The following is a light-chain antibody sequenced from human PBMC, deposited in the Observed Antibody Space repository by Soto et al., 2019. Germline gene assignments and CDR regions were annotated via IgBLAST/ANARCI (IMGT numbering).Light chain of an antibody. CDR1: QGVDKW. V-gene: IGKV1-5*01. CDR2: EGS. Sequence: DIQMTQSPSSLSACVGDRVTITCRASQGVDKWLAWYQQTPGKAPKLLIYEGSTLQSGVPSRFSGSGSGTEFSLTISSLQPEDFATYFCQQYKSYSLITFGPGTKVDIK. J-gene: IGKJ3*01. CDR3: QQYKSYSLIT.